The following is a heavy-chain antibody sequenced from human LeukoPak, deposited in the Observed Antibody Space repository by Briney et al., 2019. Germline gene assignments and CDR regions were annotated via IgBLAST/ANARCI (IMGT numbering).Heavy chain of an antibody. CDR2: IWYDESKK. J-gene: IGHJ4*02. CDR1: GFTFSNHG. D-gene: IGHD2-21*01. V-gene: IGHV3-33*01. CDR3: ARDPLSSMDY. Sequence: GGSLRLSCAASGFTFSNHGMHWVRQAPGKGLEWVAVIWYDESKKYYADSVKGRFTISRDISKNTLYLQMNSLGAEDTAVYFCARDPLSSMDYWGQGTLVTVSS.